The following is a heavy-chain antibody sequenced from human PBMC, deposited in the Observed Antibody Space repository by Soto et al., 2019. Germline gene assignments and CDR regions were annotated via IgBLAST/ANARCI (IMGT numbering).Heavy chain of an antibody. V-gene: IGHV5-51*01. Sequence: GESLKISCKGSGYSFTSYWIGWVRQMPGKGLEWMGIIYPGDSDTRYSPSFRGQVTISADKSINTAYLQWTSLKASDTAIYFCARPTDYHYGMQVWDQGTTVTVSS. CDR2: IYPGDSDT. CDR1: GYSFTSYW. J-gene: IGHJ6*02. D-gene: IGHD4-17*01. CDR3: ARPTDYHYGMQV.